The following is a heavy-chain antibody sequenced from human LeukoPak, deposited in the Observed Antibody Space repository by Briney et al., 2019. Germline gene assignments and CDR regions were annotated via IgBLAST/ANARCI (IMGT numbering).Heavy chain of an antibody. CDR3: AKLGEGGYSYDYLPYYFDY. CDR2: IRFDGSNK. CDR1: RFTFNNYG. Sequence: GGSLRLSCAASRFTFNNYGMHWVRQAPGKGLEWVAFIRFDGSNKYYADSVKGRFTISRDNSKNTLYLQMNSLRAEDTAVYYCAKLGEGGYSYDYLPYYFDYWGQGTLVTVSS. J-gene: IGHJ4*02. D-gene: IGHD5-18*01. V-gene: IGHV3-30*02.